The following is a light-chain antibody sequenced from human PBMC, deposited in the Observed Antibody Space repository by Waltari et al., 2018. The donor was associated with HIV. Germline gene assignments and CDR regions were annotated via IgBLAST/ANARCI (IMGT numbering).Light chain of an antibody. CDR1: SSNIGSNT. CDR3: ASWDDSLNGRV. Sequence: LTQPPSASGTPGQRVTISCSGSSSNIGSNTVNWYQQLPGTAPKLLIYSNNHRPSGVPDRFSGSKSGTSASLAISGLQSEDEADYYCASWDDSLNGRVFGGGTKLTVL. V-gene: IGLV1-44*01. CDR2: SNN. J-gene: IGLJ3*02.